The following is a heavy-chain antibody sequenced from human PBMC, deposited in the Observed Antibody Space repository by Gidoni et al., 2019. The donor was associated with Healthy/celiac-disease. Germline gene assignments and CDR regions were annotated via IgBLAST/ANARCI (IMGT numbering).Heavy chain of an antibody. CDR2: IKQDGSEK. CDR1: GCTFSSYW. J-gene: IGHJ4*02. V-gene: IGHV3-7*03. CDR3: ASTSYSSSLFDY. Sequence: EVQLVESGGGLVQPGGSLRLSCAASGCTFSSYWMSWVRQAPGKGLEWVANIKQDGSEKYYVDSVKGRFTIARDNAKNSLYLQMNSLRAEDTAVYYCASTSYSSSLFDYWGQGTLVTVSS. D-gene: IGHD6-13*01.